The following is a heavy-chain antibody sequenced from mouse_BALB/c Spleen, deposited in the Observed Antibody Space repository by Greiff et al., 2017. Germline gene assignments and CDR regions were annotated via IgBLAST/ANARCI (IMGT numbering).Heavy chain of an antibody. CDR3: VRLRLWFAY. CDR2: IDPANGNT. V-gene: IGHV14-3*02. Sequence: EVKLMESGAELVKPGASVKLSCTASGFNIKDTYMHWVKQRPEQGLEWIGRIDPANGNTKYDPKFQGKATITADTSSNTAYLQLSSLTSEDTAVYYCVRLRLWFAYWGQGTLVTVSA. D-gene: IGHD2-12*01. J-gene: IGHJ3*01. CDR1: GFNIKDTY.